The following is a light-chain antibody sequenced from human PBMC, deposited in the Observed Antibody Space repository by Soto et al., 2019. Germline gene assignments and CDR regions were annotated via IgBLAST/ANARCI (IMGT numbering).Light chain of an antibody. CDR1: QSISAY. J-gene: IGKJ2*01. CDR3: RQTFNFPYT. V-gene: IGKV1-39*01. Sequence: DIQMTQSPSSLSASVGDRITITCRASQSISAYLNWYQHKPGKAPKLLIFAPSTLQTGVPSRFSGSRSGTHFTLTVSGLQPEDFGSYFCRQTFNFPYTFAQGIKLEI. CDR2: APS.